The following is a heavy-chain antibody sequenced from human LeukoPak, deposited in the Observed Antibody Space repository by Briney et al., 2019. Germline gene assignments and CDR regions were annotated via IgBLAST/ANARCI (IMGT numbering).Heavy chain of an antibody. J-gene: IGHJ4*02. Sequence: SETLSLTCDVSDGSIDSTNWWNWVRQPPGKGLEWIGEIHHDGRINYNPSLKSRVTLSVDKSKNQFSLRLNSVTAADTAMYYCARSHDHLWGNYPDYWGQGTLVTVSS. V-gene: IGHV4/OR15-8*01. CDR1: DGSIDSTNW. CDR2: IHHDGRI. CDR3: ARSHDHLWGNYPDY. D-gene: IGHD3-16*02.